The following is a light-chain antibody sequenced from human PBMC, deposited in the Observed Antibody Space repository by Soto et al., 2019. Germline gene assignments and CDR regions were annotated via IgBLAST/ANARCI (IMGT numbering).Light chain of an antibody. CDR1: KSLVYSDGNTH. Sequence: DVVLTQSPLSLPVNFGQPASISCRSSKSLVYSDGNTHLSWFHQRPGQSPRRLIYRVSSRDSGVPDRFSGSGSGTDFTLEISRVEAEDVGIYFCTQGTHWPXTFGQGTKV. CDR2: RVS. V-gene: IGKV2-30*01. CDR3: TQGTHWPXT. J-gene: IGKJ1*01.